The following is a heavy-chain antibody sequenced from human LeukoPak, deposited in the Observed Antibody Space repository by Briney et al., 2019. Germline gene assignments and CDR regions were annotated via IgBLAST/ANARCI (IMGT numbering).Heavy chain of an antibody. CDR3: TTYGSGRIFDY. Sequence: PGRSLRLSCAASGFSFSDAWMSWVRQIPGKGLEWVGRIESKTDGGTTDYAAPVKGRFTISRDDSTNTLYLQMNSLKSEDTAVYYCTTYGSGRIFDYWGQGILVTVSS. V-gene: IGHV3-15*04. CDR1: GFSFSDAW. D-gene: IGHD3-10*01. J-gene: IGHJ4*02. CDR2: IESKTDGGTT.